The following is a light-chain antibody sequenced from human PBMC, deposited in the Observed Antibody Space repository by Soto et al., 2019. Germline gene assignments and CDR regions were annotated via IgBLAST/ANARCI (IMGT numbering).Light chain of an antibody. Sequence: EILMTQSPLTLPVSPGEGDTLPCRASQNINSNLAWYQQRPGQAPRVLIYGASIRASGIPDRFSGIGSGTDFTLPINRLEPDDFAVYYCQQYKDWPPLSFGGGTRVESK. CDR1: QNINSN. CDR3: QQYKDWPPLS. J-gene: IGKJ4*01. CDR2: GAS. V-gene: IGKV3D-15*01.